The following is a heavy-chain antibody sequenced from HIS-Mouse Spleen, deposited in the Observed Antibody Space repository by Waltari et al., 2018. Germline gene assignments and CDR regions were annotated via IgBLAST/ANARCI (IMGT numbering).Heavy chain of an antibody. CDR2: INHSGST. V-gene: IGHV4-34*01. CDR1: GGSCSGYY. CDR3: ARGLAARFDY. D-gene: IGHD6-6*01. J-gene: IGHJ2*01. Sequence: QVQLQQWGAGLLKISVTLSLTCALYGGSCSGYYWSWIRQPPGKGLEWIGEINHSGSTNYNPSLKSRVTISVDTSKNQFSLKLSSVTAADTAVYYCARGLAARFDYWGRGTLVTVSS.